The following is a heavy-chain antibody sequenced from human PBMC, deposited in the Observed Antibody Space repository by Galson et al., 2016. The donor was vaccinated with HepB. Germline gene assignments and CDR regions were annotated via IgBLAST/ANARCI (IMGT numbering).Heavy chain of an antibody. J-gene: IGHJ4*02. CDR2: IYSGGST. D-gene: IGHD6-19*01. Sequence: SLRLSCAASGFTVSTNYMSWVRQAPGKGLEWVSVIYSGGSTYYADSVKGRFTISRDNSKNTLYLQMNSLRAEPTAMYYCARRSSPSSGWQYYFDYWGQGTLVTVPS. V-gene: IGHV3-53*01. CDR1: GFTVSTNY. CDR3: ARRSSPSSGWQYYFDY.